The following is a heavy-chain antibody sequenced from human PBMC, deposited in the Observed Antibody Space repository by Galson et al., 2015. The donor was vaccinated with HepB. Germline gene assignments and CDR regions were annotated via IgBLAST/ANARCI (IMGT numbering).Heavy chain of an antibody. Sequence: SLRLSCAASGFTFSSYAMHWVRQAPGKGLEWVAVISYDGSNKYYADSVKGRFTISRDNSKNTLYLQMNSLRAEDTAVYYCARDKTPRGYYGMDVWGQGTTVTVSS. CDR3: ARDKTPRGYYGMDV. CDR1: GFTFSSYA. J-gene: IGHJ6*02. V-gene: IGHV3-30*04. CDR2: ISYDGSNK.